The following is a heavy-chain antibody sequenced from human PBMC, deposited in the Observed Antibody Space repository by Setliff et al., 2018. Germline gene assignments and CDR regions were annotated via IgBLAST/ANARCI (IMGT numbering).Heavy chain of an antibody. D-gene: IGHD1-26*01. CDR2: INPNNGDT. CDR1: GYTFTGYY. J-gene: IGHJ5*02. V-gene: IGHV1-2*02. CDR3: ARSGSYGMRYWFDH. Sequence: ASVKVSCKASGYTFTGYYFHWVRQAPGQGLEWMGWINPNNGDTKSAQKFQGRLTMTRDTSISTAYMELTGLRYDDTAVYYCARSGSYGMRYWFDHWGQGTLVTVSS.